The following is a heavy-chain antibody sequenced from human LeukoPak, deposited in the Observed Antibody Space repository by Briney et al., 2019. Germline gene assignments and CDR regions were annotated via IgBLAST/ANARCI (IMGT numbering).Heavy chain of an antibody. J-gene: IGHJ5*02. Sequence: GGSLRLSCAASGFTFSDYWVSWVRQAPGKGLEWVANIKQDGAEREFVDSVKGRFSISRDNAKNSLILHMNSLRAEDTAVYYCARVRREELYYDFWSGPWFDPWGQGTLVTVSS. CDR3: ARVRREELYYDFWSGPWFDP. V-gene: IGHV3-7*01. CDR2: IKQDGAER. CDR1: GFTFSDYW. D-gene: IGHD3-3*01.